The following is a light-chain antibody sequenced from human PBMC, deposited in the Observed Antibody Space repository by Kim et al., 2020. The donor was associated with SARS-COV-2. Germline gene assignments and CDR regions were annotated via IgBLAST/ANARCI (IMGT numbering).Light chain of an antibody. CDR3: QQYNSNPWT. CDR1: QSISSW. CDR2: NAS. V-gene: IGKV1-5*03. J-gene: IGKJ1*01. Sequence: AAVGDRVTITCRASQSISSWLAWYQQKPGKAPKLLIYNASSLESGVPSRFSGSGSGTEFTLTISSLQPDDFATYYCQQYNSNPWTFGQGTKVDIK.